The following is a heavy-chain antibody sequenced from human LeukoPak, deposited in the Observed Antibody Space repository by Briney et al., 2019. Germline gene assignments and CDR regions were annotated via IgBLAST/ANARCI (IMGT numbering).Heavy chain of an antibody. Sequence: PSETLSLTCTVSGGSISTSGYYWGWIRQAPGKGLEYFASIDSSGNTYYNPSLQSRVTISADTSKNQISLKLSSVTAADTAVYYCARYGGKPLFDYWGQGTLVTVSS. CDR1: GGSISTSGYY. J-gene: IGHJ4*02. CDR2: IDSSGNT. V-gene: IGHV4-39*07. CDR3: ARYGGKPLFDY. D-gene: IGHD4-23*01.